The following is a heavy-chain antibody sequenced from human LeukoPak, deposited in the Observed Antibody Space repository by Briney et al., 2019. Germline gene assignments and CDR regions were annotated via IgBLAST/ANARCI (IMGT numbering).Heavy chain of an antibody. J-gene: IGHJ6*03. CDR2: ISYDGSNK. Sequence: PGGSLRLSCAASGFTFSSYAMHWVRQAPGKGLEWVAVISYDGSNKYYADSVKGRFTISRDNSKNSLYLQMNSLRAEDTAVYYCARRPAVVVPAAPKDYYYMDVWGKGTTVTVSS. V-gene: IGHV3-30*04. CDR3: ARRPAVVVPAAPKDYYYMDV. D-gene: IGHD2-2*01. CDR1: GFTFSSYA.